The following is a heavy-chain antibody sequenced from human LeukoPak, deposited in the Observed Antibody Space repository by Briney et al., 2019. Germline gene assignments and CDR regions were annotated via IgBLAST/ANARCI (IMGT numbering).Heavy chain of an antibody. V-gene: IGHV1-69*13. D-gene: IGHD6-13*01. CDR1: GGTFSSYA. CDR3: ARDRYPRSIAAAGTLHYYYYGMNV. CDR2: IIPIFGTA. J-gene: IGHJ6*02. Sequence: GASVKVSCKASGGTFSSYAISWVRQAPGQGLEWMGGIIPIFGTANYAQKFQGRVTITADESTSTAYMELSSLRSEDTAVYYCARDRYPRSIAAAGTLHYYYYGMNVWGQGTTVTVSS.